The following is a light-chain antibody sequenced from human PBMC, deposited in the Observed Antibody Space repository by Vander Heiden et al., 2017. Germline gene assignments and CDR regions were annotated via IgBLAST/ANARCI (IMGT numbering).Light chain of an antibody. CDR3: AAWDDSLNGGV. Sequence: QSLLTQPPSASGTPGRRVAISCSGSSSNIGSNTVHWYQQLPGTDPKLLIYSKNQRPSGVPDRFSGSKSGTSASLAISGLQSEDEAEYYWAAWDDSLNGGVFGGGTKLT. CDR1: SSNIGSNT. CDR2: SKN. J-gene: IGLJ3*02. V-gene: IGLV1-44*01.